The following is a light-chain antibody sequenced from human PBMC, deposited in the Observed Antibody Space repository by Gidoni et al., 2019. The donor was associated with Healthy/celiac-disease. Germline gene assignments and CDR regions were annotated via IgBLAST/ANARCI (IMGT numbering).Light chain of an antibody. CDR3: SSYTSSSTRV. Sequence: QSALPQPASVSGSPGQSITISCTGTSSDVGGYNYVSSYQQHPGKDPKLMIYEVSNRPSGVSNRFSGSKSGNTASLTISGLQDEDEADYYCSSYTSSSTRVFGGGTKLTVL. J-gene: IGLJ2*01. V-gene: IGLV2-14*01. CDR2: EVS. CDR1: SSDVGGYNY.